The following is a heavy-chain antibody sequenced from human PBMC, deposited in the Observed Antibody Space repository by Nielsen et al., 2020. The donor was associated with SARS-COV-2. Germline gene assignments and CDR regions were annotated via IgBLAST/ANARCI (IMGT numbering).Heavy chain of an antibody. V-gene: IGHV1-24*01. Sequence: ASVKVSCKVSGYTLTELSMHWVRQAPGKGLEWMGGFDPEDGETIYAQKLQGRVTMTTDTSTSTAYMELRSLRSDDTAVYYCARDPYSSSDENWFDPWGQGTLVTVSS. J-gene: IGHJ5*02. D-gene: IGHD6-6*01. CDR2: FDPEDGET. CDR1: GYTLTELS. CDR3: ARDPYSSSDENWFDP.